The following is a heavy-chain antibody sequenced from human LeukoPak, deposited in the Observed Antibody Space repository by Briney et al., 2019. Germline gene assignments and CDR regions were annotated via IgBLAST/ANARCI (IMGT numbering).Heavy chain of an antibody. V-gene: IGHV3-30*18. CDR1: GFTFSSYV. CDR3: AKPPYGYCSSTSCPPIY. Sequence: GRSLRLSCAASGFTFSSYVMHWVRQAPGKGLEWVAIISYDGSDKYYADSVKGRFTISRDNSKNTLYLQMNSLRAEDTAVYYCAKPPYGYCSSTSCPPIYWGQGTLVTVSS. CDR2: ISYDGSDK. D-gene: IGHD2-2*03. J-gene: IGHJ4*02.